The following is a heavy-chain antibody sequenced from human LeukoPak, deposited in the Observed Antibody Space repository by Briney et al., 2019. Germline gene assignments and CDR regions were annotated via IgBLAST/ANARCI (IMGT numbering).Heavy chain of an antibody. CDR3: ARGRYDYVWGSYRNWFDS. J-gene: IGHJ5*01. V-gene: IGHV4-4*07. CDR1: GGSISSYY. CDR2: IYTSGST. D-gene: IGHD3-16*02. Sequence: SETLSLTCTVSGGSISSYYWSWIRQPAGKGLEWIGRIYTSGSTNYNPSLKSRVTMSVDTSKSQSSLKLSSVTAADTAVYYCARGRYDYVWGSYRNWFDSWGQGTLVTVSS.